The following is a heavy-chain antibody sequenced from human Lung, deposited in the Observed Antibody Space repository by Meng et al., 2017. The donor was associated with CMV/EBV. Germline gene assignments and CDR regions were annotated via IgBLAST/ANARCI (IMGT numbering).Heavy chain of an antibody. J-gene: IGHJ6*02. CDR1: GGSSSGYY. Sequence: SETLSLTCAVHGGSSSGYYWSWIRQPPGKGLEWIGEINHSGSTNYNPSLKSRVTISVDTSKNQFSLKLSSVTAADTAVYYCARSYSYGWGPYYYYYGMDVWGQGTTVTVSS. CDR2: INHSGST. CDR3: ARSYSYGWGPYYYYYGMDV. V-gene: IGHV4-34*01. D-gene: IGHD5-18*01.